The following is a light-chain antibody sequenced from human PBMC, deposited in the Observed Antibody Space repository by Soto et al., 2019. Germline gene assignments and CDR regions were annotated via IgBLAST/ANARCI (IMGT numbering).Light chain of an antibody. CDR3: QHYNNWPWT. Sequence: EIVLTHSPATLSLSPWEIATLSCRASQSVSSYLAWYQKKAGQAPRLLIYGASTRATAIPARFSGSGSGTEFTLTISSLQSEDFAVYFCQHYNNWPWTFGQGTKVDIK. V-gene: IGKV3-15*01. CDR1: QSVSSY. J-gene: IGKJ1*01. CDR2: GAS.